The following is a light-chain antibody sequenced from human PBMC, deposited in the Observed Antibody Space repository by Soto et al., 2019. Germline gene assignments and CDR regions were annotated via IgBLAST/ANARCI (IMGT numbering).Light chain of an antibody. CDR3: QQYSPTPMYT. J-gene: IGKJ2*01. CDR2: WAS. Sequence: DIVMTQSPDSLAVSLGERATINCKSSQSVLYNSNNKNYLAWYQQKPGQPPKLLIYWASTREFGVPDRFSGSGSGTDFTLTISSLQAEDVAIYYCQQYSPTPMYTFGQGTKLEIK. V-gene: IGKV4-1*01. CDR1: QSVLYNSNNKNY.